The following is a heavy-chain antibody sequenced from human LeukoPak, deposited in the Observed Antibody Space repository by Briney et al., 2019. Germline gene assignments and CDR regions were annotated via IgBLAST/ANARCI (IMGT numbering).Heavy chain of an antibody. CDR1: GFSFTFTKNW. D-gene: IGHD4-17*01. V-gene: IGHV5-51*01. Sequence: PGESLKISCKASGFSFTFTKNWIGWVRQVPGKGLEWMGIIYPVDSDIRYNPSFQGQVTISVDKSISTTYLQWSSLKASDTAIYYCARHLATVTASRQYYYYGMDVWGQGTTVTVSS. CDR2: IYPVDSDI. CDR3: ARHLATVTASRQYYYYGMDV. J-gene: IGHJ6*02.